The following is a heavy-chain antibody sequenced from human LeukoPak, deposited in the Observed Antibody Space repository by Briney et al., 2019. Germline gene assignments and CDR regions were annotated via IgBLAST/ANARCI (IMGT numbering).Heavy chain of an antibody. CDR1: GGSISSSSYY. CDR2: IYYSGST. CDR3: ASEGPITSGY. Sequence: SETLSLTCTVSGGSISSSSYYWGWIRQPPGKGLGWIGSIYYSGSTYYNPSLKSRVTISVDTSKNQFSLKLSSVTAADTAVYYCASEGPITSGYWGQGTLVTVSS. J-gene: IGHJ4*02. D-gene: IGHD3-16*01. V-gene: IGHV4-39*01.